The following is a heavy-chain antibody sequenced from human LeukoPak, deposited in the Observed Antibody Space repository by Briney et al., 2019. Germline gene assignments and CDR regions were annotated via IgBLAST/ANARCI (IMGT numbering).Heavy chain of an antibody. CDR2: ISSSSTYI. V-gene: IGHV3-21*01. Sequence: GGSLRLSCAAAGFTFSSYSMNWVRQAPGEGLEWVSSISSSSTYIFYADSMKGRFTISRDNAKNSLYLQMNNLRAEDTAVYYCARDGQSNSYDYWGQGTLVTVSS. CDR3: ARDGQSNSYDY. CDR1: GFTFSSYS. D-gene: IGHD3/OR15-3a*01. J-gene: IGHJ4*02.